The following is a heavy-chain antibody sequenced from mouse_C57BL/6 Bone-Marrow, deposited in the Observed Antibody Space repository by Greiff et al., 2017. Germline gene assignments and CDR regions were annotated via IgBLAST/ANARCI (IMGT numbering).Heavy chain of an antibody. D-gene: IGHD2-4*01. CDR2: INPNNGGT. Sequence: EVQLQQSGPELVKPGASVKISCKASGYTFTDYYMNWVKQSHGKSLEWIGDINPNNGGTSYNQKFKGKAILTVDKSSSTAYMELRSLTSEDSAVYYCARILYYDYDEGFAYWGQGTLVTVSA. CDR1: GYTFTDYY. V-gene: IGHV1-26*01. CDR3: ARILYYDYDEGFAY. J-gene: IGHJ3*01.